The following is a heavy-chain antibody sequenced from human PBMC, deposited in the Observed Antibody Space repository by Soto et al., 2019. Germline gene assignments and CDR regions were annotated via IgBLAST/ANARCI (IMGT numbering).Heavy chain of an antibody. CDR3: ARGGEGYGSGSSLREYGMDV. Sequence: SETLSLTCAVYGGSFSGYYWSWIRQPPGKGLEWIGEINHSGSTNYNPSLKSRVTISVDTSKNQFSLKLSSVTAADTAVYYCARGGEGYGSGSSLREYGMDVWGQGTTVTVSS. CDR1: GGSFSGYY. D-gene: IGHD3-10*01. CDR2: INHSGST. J-gene: IGHJ6*02. V-gene: IGHV4-34*01.